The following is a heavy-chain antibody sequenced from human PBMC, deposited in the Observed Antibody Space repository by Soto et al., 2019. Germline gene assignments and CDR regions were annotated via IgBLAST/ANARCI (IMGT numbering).Heavy chain of an antibody. D-gene: IGHD3-10*01. Sequence: QITLKESGPPLVKPTQTLTLTCTFSGFSLRTSEVGVGWIRQPPGKALEWLALIYWDDDKRYSPSLMSRLTTTTDTTRNQVVLTLTNVDPVDTATYYCAHSPYYGSGSQISFHNWGQGTLVTVSS. CDR3: AHSPYYGSGSQISFHN. J-gene: IGHJ4*02. CDR2: IYWDDDK. V-gene: IGHV2-5*02. CDR1: GFSLRTSEVG.